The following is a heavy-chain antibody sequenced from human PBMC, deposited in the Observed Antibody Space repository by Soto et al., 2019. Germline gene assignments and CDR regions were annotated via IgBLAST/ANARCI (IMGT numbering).Heavy chain of an antibody. J-gene: IGHJ6*02. D-gene: IGHD1-1*01. CDR2: AYPRGST. Sequence: SDTLSLTGSVSGSYIVSGVYSWSWIRQPPGKGLEWIGTAYPRGSTYYDPSLKSRVTISLDLSKNQFSLKLSSVTAADTAGYYCAQPWSQTGLTQGHHHNIAVCGQG. CDR1: GSYIVSGVYS. V-gene: IGHV4-30-2*01. CDR3: AQPWSQTGLTQGHHHNIAV.